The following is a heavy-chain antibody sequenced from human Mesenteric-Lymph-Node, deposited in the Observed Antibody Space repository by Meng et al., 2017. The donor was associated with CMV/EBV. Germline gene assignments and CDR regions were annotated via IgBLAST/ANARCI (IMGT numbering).Heavy chain of an antibody. Sequence: SETLSLTCSVSDGSITYYYWNWIRQTPGKGLEWIGGIYYSGSTYYNASLKSRVTISVDTSKNQFSLKLSSVTAADAAVYYCARLIPSGGWYYFDYWGQGTLVTVSS. CDR1: DGSITYYY. CDR3: ARLIPSGGWYYFDY. V-gene: IGHV4-59*05. J-gene: IGHJ4*02. D-gene: IGHD2-15*01. CDR2: IYYSGST.